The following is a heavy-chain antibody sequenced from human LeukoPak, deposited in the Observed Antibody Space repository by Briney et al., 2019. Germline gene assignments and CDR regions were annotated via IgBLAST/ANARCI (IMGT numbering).Heavy chain of an antibody. CDR1: GGTFSSYA. CDR2: IKPNSGGT. Sequence: ASVKVSCKASGGTFSSYAISWVRQAPGQGLEWMGWIKPNSGGTNYAQKFQGRVTMTRDASISAAYMELSRLTSDDTAVYYCARVRVGEDLDYWGHGTLVTVSS. J-gene: IGHJ4*01. CDR3: ARVRVGEDLDY. V-gene: IGHV1-2*02. D-gene: IGHD3-16*01.